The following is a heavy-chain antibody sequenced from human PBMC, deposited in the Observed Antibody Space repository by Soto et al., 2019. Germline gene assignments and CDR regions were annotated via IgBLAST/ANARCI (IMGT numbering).Heavy chain of an antibody. CDR1: NGSISSRSSY. J-gene: IGHJ4*02. CDR3: GGQDYGAEGYYFEN. Sequence: QLQLQESGSGLVKPSETLSLTCIVSNGSISSRSSYWGWIRQTPGKGLEWIGSIYYIGNTYYNPSLKSRVTISIDTSNTQFSLKMNAVTAADTAVYFCGGQDYGAEGYYFENWGQGALVTVSS. CDR2: IYYIGNT. D-gene: IGHD4-17*01. V-gene: IGHV4-39*01.